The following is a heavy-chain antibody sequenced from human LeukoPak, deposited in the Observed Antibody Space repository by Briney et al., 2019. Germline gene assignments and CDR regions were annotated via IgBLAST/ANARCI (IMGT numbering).Heavy chain of an antibody. CDR2: VSSNGGST. J-gene: IGHJ4*02. Sequence: TGGSLRLSCAASGFTFSSYAMSWVRQAAGKGLGWVSTVSSNGGSTYYADSVEGRFTISRDNSKNTLYVQVNSLRAEDTGVYYCAKLAHSSSPDIDYWGQGTVVTVSS. CDR3: AKLAHSSSPDIDY. V-gene: IGHV3-23*01. CDR1: GFTFSSYA. D-gene: IGHD6-6*01.